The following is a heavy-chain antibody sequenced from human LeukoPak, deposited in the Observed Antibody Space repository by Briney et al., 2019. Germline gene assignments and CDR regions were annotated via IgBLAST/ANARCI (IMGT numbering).Heavy chain of an antibody. J-gene: IGHJ6*02. CDR1: GFTFSTYA. CDR2: ISGSGGST. D-gene: IGHD1-1*01. V-gene: IGHV3-23*01. Sequence: GGSLRLSCAASGFTFSTYAMSWVRQAPGKGLEWVSLISGSGGSTYYADSVKGRFTISRDNSKNTLYLQMHSLRAEDTAVYYCAKLNDNYYYGMDVWGQGTTVTVSS. CDR3: AKLNDNYYYGMDV.